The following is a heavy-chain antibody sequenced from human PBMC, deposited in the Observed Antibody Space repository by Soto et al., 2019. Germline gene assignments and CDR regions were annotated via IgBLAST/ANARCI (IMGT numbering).Heavy chain of an antibody. Sequence: RRLSCAASGFTFSSYGMHWVRQAPGKGLEWVAVISYDGSNKYYADSVKGRFTISRDNSKNTLYLQMNSLRAEDTAVYYCAKDLPPMATTTEYYFDYWGQGTLVTVSS. CDR2: ISYDGSNK. CDR1: GFTFSSYG. D-gene: IGHD5-12*01. CDR3: AKDLPPMATTTEYYFDY. V-gene: IGHV3-30*18. J-gene: IGHJ4*02.